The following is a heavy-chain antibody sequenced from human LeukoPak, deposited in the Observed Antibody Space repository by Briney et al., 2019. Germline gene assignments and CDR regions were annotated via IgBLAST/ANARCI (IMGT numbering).Heavy chain of an antibody. Sequence: SETLSLTCAVSGYSISSGYYWGWIRQPPGQGLEWIGSIYHSGSTYYNASLKSRVTISVDTSKNQFSLKLSSVTAADTAVYYCARDHRYSGYDYGGYYFDYWGQGTLVTVSS. D-gene: IGHD5-12*01. V-gene: IGHV4-38-2*02. CDR2: IYHSGST. CDR1: GYSISSGYY. CDR3: ARDHRYSGYDYGGYYFDY. J-gene: IGHJ4*02.